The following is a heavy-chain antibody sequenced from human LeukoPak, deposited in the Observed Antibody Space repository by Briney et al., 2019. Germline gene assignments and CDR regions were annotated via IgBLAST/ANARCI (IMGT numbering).Heavy chain of an antibody. CDR2: IIPIFGTA. Sequence: SVKVSCTASGGTFSSYAISWVRQAPGQGLEWMAGIIPIFGTANYAQKFQGRVTITADKSTSTAYMELSSLSSEDTAVYYCARDRLRWPKIDYWGQGTLVTVSS. CDR1: GGTFSSYA. CDR3: ARDRLRWPKIDY. V-gene: IGHV1-69*06. D-gene: IGHD4-23*01. J-gene: IGHJ4*02.